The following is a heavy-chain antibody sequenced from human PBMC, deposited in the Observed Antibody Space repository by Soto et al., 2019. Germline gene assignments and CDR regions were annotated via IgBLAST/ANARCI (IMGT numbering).Heavy chain of an antibody. J-gene: IGHJ4*02. V-gene: IGHV3-23*01. CDR1: GFTFSSYA. D-gene: IGHD5-18*01. Sequence: GGSLRLSCAASGFTFSSYAMSWVRQAPGKGLEWVSAISGSGGSTYDADSVKGRFTISRDNSKNTLYLQMNSLRAEDTAVYYCAKDLYSYGYASLDYWGQGTLVTFSS. CDR2: ISGSGGST. CDR3: AKDLYSYGYASLDY.